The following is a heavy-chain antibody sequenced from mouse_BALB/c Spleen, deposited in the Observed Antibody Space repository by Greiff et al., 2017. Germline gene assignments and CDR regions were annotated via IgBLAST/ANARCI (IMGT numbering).Heavy chain of an antibody. CDR2: ISSGGST. D-gene: IGHD2-10*02. CDR1: GFTFSSYA. V-gene: IGHV5-6-5*01. CDR3: ARAQYGNPWFAY. Sequence: EVKLMESGGGSVKPGGSLKLSCAASGFTFSSYAMSWVRQTPEKRLEWVASISSGGSTYYPDSVKGRFTISKENARNILYLQMSSLRSEDTAMYYCARAQYGNPWFAYWGQGTLVTVSA. J-gene: IGHJ3*01.